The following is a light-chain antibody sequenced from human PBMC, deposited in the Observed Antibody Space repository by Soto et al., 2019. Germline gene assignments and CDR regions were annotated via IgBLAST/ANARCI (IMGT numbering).Light chain of an antibody. CDR3: QEYDNWPPIT. J-gene: IGKJ5*01. CDR1: QSVSSN. CDR2: DAS. Sequence: EIVMTQSPSTLSVSPGERATLSCRASQSVSSNLAWYQQKPGQAPRLLIYDASTRATGVPPRFSGSGSGTEFTLTISSLQSEDFAVYYCQEYDNWPPITFGQGTRLEIK. V-gene: IGKV3-15*01.